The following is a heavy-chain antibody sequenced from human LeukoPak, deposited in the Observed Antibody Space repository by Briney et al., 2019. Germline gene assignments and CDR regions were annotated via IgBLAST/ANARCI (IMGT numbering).Heavy chain of an antibody. CDR3: AKTPAGGRYFYYYGMDV. V-gene: IGHV4-59*01. CDR2: IYYSGST. Sequence: SETLSLTCTVSGGSISSYYWSWIRQPPGKGLEWIGYIYYSGSTNYNPSLKSRVTISVDTSKNQFSLKLSSVTAADTAVYYCAKTPAGGRYFYYYGMDVWGQGTTVTVSS. D-gene: IGHD2-15*01. CDR1: GGSISSYY. J-gene: IGHJ6*02.